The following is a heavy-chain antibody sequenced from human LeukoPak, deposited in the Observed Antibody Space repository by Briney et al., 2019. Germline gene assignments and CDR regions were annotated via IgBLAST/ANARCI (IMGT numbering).Heavy chain of an antibody. CDR2: IIPIFGTA. CDR3: AWGGGHCSGTSCYAGNWFDP. V-gene: IGHV1-69*06. J-gene: IGHJ5*02. D-gene: IGHD2-2*01. CDR1: GGTFSSYA. Sequence: SVKVSCKASGGTFSSYAISWVRQAPGQGLEWMGGIIPIFGTANYAQKFQGRVTITADKSTSTAYMELSSLRSEDTAVYYCAWGGGHCSGTSCYAGNWFDPWGQGTLVTVSS.